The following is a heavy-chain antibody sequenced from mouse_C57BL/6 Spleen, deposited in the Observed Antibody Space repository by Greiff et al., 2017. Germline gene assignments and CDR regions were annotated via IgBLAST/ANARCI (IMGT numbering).Heavy chain of an antibody. CDR2: ISYDGSN. D-gene: IGHD1-1*01. CDR3: ARDGAVVAYYAMDY. V-gene: IGHV3-6*01. CDR1: GYSITSGYY. Sequence: EVKLQESGPGLVKPSQSLSLTCSVTGYSITSGYYWNWIRQFPGNKLEWMGYISYDGSNNYNPSLKNRISITRDTSKNQFFLKLNSVTTEDTATYYCARDGAVVAYYAMDYWGQGTSVTVSS. J-gene: IGHJ4*01.